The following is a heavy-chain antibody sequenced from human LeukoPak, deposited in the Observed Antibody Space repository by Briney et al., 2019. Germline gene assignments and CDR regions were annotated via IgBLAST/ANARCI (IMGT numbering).Heavy chain of an antibody. D-gene: IGHD3-16*01. CDR3: ARVGGGDYVWGSSSYYFDY. CDR2: INHSGST. Sequence: SETLSLTCAVYGGSFSGYYWSWIRQPPGKGLELIGEINHSGSTNYNPSLKSRVTISVDTSKNQFSLKLSSVTAADTAVYYCARVGGGDYVWGSSSYYFDYWGQGTLVTVSS. J-gene: IGHJ4*02. V-gene: IGHV4-34*01. CDR1: GGSFSGYY.